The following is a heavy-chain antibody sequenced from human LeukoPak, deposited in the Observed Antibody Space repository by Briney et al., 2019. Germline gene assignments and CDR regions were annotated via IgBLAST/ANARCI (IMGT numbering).Heavy chain of an antibody. CDR2: IYPGDSDT. Sequence: ESLKISCKGSGYSFNTYWIGWVRQMPGKGLEWMGIIYPGDSDTKYSPSFQGQVTISADKSISTAYLQWSSLKASDTAMYYCARRLYDFWSGQGAFDIWGQGTMVTVSS. CDR3: ARRLYDFWSGQGAFDI. CDR1: GYSFNTYW. D-gene: IGHD3-3*01. V-gene: IGHV5-51*01. J-gene: IGHJ3*02.